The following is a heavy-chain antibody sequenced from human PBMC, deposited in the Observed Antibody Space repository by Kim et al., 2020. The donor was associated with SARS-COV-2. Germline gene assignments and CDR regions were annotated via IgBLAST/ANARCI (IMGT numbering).Heavy chain of an antibody. J-gene: IGHJ6*02. Sequence: GRLTISRDNAKNSLYLQMNSLRAEDTAVYYCARDRYYGSGTITYYYGMDVWGQGTTVTVSS. CDR3: ARDRYYGSGTITYYYGMDV. D-gene: IGHD3-10*01. V-gene: IGHV3-11*06.